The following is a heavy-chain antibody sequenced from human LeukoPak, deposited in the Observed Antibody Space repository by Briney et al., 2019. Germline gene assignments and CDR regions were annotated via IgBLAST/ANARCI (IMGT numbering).Heavy chain of an antibody. CDR2: IIPIFGTA. Sequence: SVTVSCKASGGTFSSYAISWVRQAPGQGLEWMGGIIPIFGTANYAQKFQGRVTITTDESTSTAYMELSSLRSEDTAVYYCARGDAEYYYDSSCGYWGQGTLVTVSS. CDR3: ARGDAEYYYDSSCGY. CDR1: GGTFSSYA. V-gene: IGHV1-69*05. J-gene: IGHJ4*02. D-gene: IGHD3-22*01.